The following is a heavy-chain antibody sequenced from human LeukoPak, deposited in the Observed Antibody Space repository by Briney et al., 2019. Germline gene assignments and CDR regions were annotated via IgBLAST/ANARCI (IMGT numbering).Heavy chain of an antibody. CDR2: IIPIFGTA. CDR1: GGTFSSYA. J-gene: IGHJ6*02. V-gene: IGHV1-69*13. D-gene: IGHD6-19*01. Sequence: SVKVSCKASGGTFSSYAISWVRQAPGQGLEWMGGIIPIFGTANYAQKFQGRVTITADESTSTAYMELSSLRSEDTAVYYCAREGIAVAGTDYYGMDVWGQGTTVTVSS. CDR3: AREGIAVAGTDYYGMDV.